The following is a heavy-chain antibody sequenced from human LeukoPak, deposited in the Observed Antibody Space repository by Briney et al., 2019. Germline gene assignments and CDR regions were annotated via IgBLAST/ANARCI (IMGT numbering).Heavy chain of an antibody. Sequence: PGGSLRLSCAASGFTFSSYAMSWVRQAPGKGLEWVSAISGSGGSTYYADSVKGRFTISRDNSKNTLYLQMNSPRAEDTAVYYCAKGTYVDTAPTDYWGQGTLATVSS. D-gene: IGHD5-18*01. V-gene: IGHV3-23*01. CDR3: AKGTYVDTAPTDY. CDR2: ISGSGGST. J-gene: IGHJ4*02. CDR1: GFTFSSYA.